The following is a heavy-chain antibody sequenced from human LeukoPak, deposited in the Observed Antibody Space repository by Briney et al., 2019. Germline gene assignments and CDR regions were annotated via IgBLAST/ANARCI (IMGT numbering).Heavy chain of an antibody. V-gene: IGHV3-74*01. D-gene: IGHD3-10*01. J-gene: IGHJ4*02. Sequence: PGGSLRLSCAASGFTLCRHGMHWVRQAPGKGLVLVSRIDSDGTSNNYADSVKVRFTISTDNAKNALYLQMDSLSAEDTAVYYCARGGSYASGSYDYWGQGTLVTVSS. CDR3: ARGGSYASGSYDY. CDR2: IDSDGTSN. CDR1: GFTLCRHG.